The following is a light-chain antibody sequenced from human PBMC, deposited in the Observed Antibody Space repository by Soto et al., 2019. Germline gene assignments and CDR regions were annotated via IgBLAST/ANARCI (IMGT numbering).Light chain of an antibody. V-gene: IGKV3-20*01. J-gene: IGKJ3*01. CDR3: QHYGSSRLFT. CDR1: QSVSSTY. Sequence: EIVWTQSPGTLSLSPGERATLSCRASQSVSSTYLAWYQQKPGQAPRLLIYGASSRATGIPDRFSGSGSGTDFTLTISRLEPEDVAVYYCQHYGSSRLFTFGPGTKVDF. CDR2: GAS.